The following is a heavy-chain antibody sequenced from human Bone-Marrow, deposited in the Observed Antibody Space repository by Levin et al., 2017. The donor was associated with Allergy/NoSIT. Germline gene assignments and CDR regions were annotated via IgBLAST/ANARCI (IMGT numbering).Heavy chain of an antibody. CDR1: GFNFGTYA. CDR3: AKSGAGIAVAGRYYFDS. J-gene: IGHJ4*02. V-gene: IGHV3-23*01. CDR2: VGNSGGNM. Sequence: GGSLRLSCAASGFNFGTYAMNWVRQPPGKGLEWVAGVGNSGGNMYYADSVTGRFTISRDGSRDTVFLQMNNLRVEDTAVYYCAKSGAGIAVAGRYYFDSWGQGALVTVAS. D-gene: IGHD6-19*01.